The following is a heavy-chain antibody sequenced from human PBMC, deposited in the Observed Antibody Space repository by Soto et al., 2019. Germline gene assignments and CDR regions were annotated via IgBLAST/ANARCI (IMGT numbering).Heavy chain of an antibody. CDR2: ISAYNGNT. D-gene: IGHD3-3*01. CDR3: ARGEIGYYDFWSGYYPTFGRFDP. V-gene: IGHV1-18*01. J-gene: IGHJ5*02. Sequence: ASVKVSCKASGYTFTSYGISWVRQAPGQGLEWMGWISAYNGNTNYAQKLQGRVTMTTDTSTSTAYMELRSLRSDDTAVYYCARGEIGYYDFWSGYYPTFGRFDPWGQGTLVTVSS. CDR1: GYTFTSYG.